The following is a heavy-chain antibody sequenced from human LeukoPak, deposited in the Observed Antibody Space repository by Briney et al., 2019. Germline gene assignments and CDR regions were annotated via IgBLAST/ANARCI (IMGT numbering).Heavy chain of an antibody. CDR2: INHSGST. Sequence: SETLSLTCAVYGGSFSGYYWSWIRQPTGKGLEWIGEINHSGSTNYNPSLKSRVTISVDTSKNQFSLKLSSVTAADTAVYYCARGEYGDLRWFDPWGQGTLVTVSS. D-gene: IGHD4-17*01. CDR3: ARGEYGDLRWFDP. J-gene: IGHJ5*02. V-gene: IGHV4-34*01. CDR1: GGSFSGYY.